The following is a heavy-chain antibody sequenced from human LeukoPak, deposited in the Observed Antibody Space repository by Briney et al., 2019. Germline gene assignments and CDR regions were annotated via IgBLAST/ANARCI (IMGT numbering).Heavy chain of an antibody. V-gene: IGHV1-18*01. D-gene: IGHD2-2*01. Sequence: ASVTVSCKASGSTFTNFGISWVRQAPGQGLEWMGWISAYNGNTNYAQKLQGRVTMTTDTSTSTAYMELRGLRSDDTAVYYCARVQGGGQHGNWFDPWGQGTLVTVSS. CDR2: ISAYNGNT. J-gene: IGHJ5*02. CDR3: ARVQGGGQHGNWFDP. CDR1: GSTFTNFG.